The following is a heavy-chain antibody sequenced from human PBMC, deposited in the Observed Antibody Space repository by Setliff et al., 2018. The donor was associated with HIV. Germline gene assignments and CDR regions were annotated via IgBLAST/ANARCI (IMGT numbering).Heavy chain of an antibody. Sequence: SGPTLVNPTQTLTLTCTVSGFSLSNARMGVSWIRQPPGKALEWLAHIFSNDEKSYITSLKSRLTISKDTSKSQVVLTMTNMDPVDTATYYCARGTFFGVVIGNYYMDVWGKGTTVTVS. D-gene: IGHD3-3*01. J-gene: IGHJ6*03. CDR3: ARGTFFGVVIGNYYMDV. CDR2: IFSNDEK. V-gene: IGHV2-26*01. CDR1: GFSLSNARMG.